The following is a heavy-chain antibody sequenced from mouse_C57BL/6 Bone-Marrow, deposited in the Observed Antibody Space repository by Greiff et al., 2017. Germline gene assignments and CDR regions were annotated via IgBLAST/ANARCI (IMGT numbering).Heavy chain of an antibody. J-gene: IGHJ2*01. CDR1: GYTFPTYP. CDR3: IKGGNYGGYYFDY. V-gene: IGHV1-47*01. Sequence: QVQLKESGAELVKPGASVKMSCKASGYTFPTYPIEWMKQNHGKSLEWIGNFHPYNDDTKYNEKFKGKATLTVAKSSSTVYLELNRLTSNVSAVYYCIKGGNYGGYYFDYGGQGTTLTVSS. CDR2: FHPYNDDT. D-gene: IGHD2-1*01.